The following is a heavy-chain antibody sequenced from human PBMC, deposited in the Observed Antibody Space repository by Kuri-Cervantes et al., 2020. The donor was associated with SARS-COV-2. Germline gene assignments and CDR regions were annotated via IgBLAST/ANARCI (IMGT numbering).Heavy chain of an antibody. CDR2: ISWNSGSI. Sequence: GGSLRLSCAASGFTFDDYAMHWVRQAPGKGLEWVSGISWNSGSIGYADSVKGRFTISRDNAKNSLYLQMNSLRAEDMALYYCAKASRPELGIRIVDAFDIWGQGTMVTVSS. D-gene: IGHD7-27*01. CDR1: GFTFDDYA. CDR3: AKASRPELGIRIVDAFDI. V-gene: IGHV3-9*03. J-gene: IGHJ3*02.